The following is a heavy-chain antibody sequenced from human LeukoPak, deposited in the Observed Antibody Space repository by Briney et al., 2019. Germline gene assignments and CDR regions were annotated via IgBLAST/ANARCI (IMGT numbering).Heavy chain of an antibody. Sequence: PSETLSLTCTVSGGTISSSSYYWVWLRQPPGKELVGIGSIYYSGSNYYNPSLKSRVSIAVATSKHLFPLKLSAVTAADTAVYYCASYCRSTSGHTRRAFDIWGQGTIVTVSS. V-gene: IGHV4-39*01. CDR2: IYYSGSN. CDR3: ASYCRSTSGHTRRAFDI. J-gene: IGHJ3*02. CDR1: GGTISSSSYY. D-gene: IGHD2-2*02.